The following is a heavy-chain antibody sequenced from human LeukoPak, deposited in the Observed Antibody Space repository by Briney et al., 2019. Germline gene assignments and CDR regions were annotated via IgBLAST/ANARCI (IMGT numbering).Heavy chain of an antibody. CDR3: AKLRKTNYYDSSGYPADFDF. Sequence: GGSLRLPCAASGFTFSSYAMSWVRQAPGKGLEWVSTVRGNGGSTYYAGSVKGRFTISRDNSKNTLFLQMNSLRVEDTAVYYCAKLRKTNYYDSSGYPADFDFWGQGTLVTVSS. CDR2: VRGNGGST. D-gene: IGHD3-22*01. V-gene: IGHV3-23*01. J-gene: IGHJ4*02. CDR1: GFTFSSYA.